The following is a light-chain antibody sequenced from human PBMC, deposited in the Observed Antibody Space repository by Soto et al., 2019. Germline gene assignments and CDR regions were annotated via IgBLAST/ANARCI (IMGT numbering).Light chain of an antibody. CDR1: QSVIYSSNNKNY. J-gene: IGKJ5*01. CDR3: QPCHMWRST. CDR2: WAS. V-gene: IGKV4-1*01. Sequence: TQTPESLTASVGEKSAVIGKCRQSVIYSSNNKNYLAWYQQKPGQPPKLLIYWASTRESGVPDRFSGSESGTDFTLTLTRLSPEDSAVNYGQPCHMWRSTFEQGTRLEIK.